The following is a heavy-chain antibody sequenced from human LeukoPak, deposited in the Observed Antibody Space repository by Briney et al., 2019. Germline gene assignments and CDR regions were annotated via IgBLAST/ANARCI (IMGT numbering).Heavy chain of an antibody. CDR1: GGSLSFYY. CDR3: ARGLRHAVGYYYYMDV. Sequence: PSETLSLTCGVSGGSLSFYYWSWIRQSPGKGLEWIAEISQNGDSNYNMSLKSRVTISLDKSKNQVSLKLNSVTAADTAVYYCARGLRHAVGYYYYMDVWGKGTTVTVSS. CDR2: ISQNGDS. V-gene: IGHV4-34*01. J-gene: IGHJ6*03. D-gene: IGHD4-23*01.